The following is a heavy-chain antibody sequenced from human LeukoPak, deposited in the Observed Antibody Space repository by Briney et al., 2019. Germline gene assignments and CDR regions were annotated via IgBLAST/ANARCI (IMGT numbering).Heavy chain of an antibody. V-gene: IGHV4-59*01. CDR1: GGSISSFY. J-gene: IGHJ4*02. CDR2: IYDTVST. CDR3: ARGRLGGSV. Sequence: SETLSLTCTVSGGSISSFYWSWSRQPPGKGLEWIGCIYDTVSTNYNPSLKSRVTISVDTSKNQFSLKLSSVTAADTAVYYCARGRLGGSVWGQGTLVTVSS. D-gene: IGHD2-15*01.